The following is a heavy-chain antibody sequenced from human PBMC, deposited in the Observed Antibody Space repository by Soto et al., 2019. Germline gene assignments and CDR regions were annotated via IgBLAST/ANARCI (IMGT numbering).Heavy chain of an antibody. CDR2: IWYDGSNK. CDR3: ARVEVVPAAINDYYYYYMDV. J-gene: IGHJ6*03. V-gene: IGHV3-33*01. Sequence: GGSLRLSCAASGFTFSSYGMHWVRQAPGKGLEWVAVIWYDGSNKYYADSVKGRFTISRDNSKNTLYLQMNSLRAEDTAVYYCARVEVVPAAINDYYYYYMDVWGKGTTVTVSS. CDR1: GFTFSSYG. D-gene: IGHD2-2*01.